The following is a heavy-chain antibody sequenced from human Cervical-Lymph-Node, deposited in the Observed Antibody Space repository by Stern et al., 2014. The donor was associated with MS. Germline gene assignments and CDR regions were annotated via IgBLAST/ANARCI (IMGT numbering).Heavy chain of an antibody. V-gene: IGHV3-43*01. J-gene: IGHJ4*02. D-gene: IGHD6-13*01. Sequence: EVQLVESGGGVVQPGGSLRLSCAASGFAFGDYTMHWVRQAPGKGLEWVSLITWNGGTTYYADSVKGRFTISRDNCKNSLYLQMNSLRTEDTALYYCAKELYTSSWYYFDYWGQGTLVTVSS. CDR1: GFAFGDYT. CDR2: ITWNGGTT. CDR3: AKELYTSSWYYFDY.